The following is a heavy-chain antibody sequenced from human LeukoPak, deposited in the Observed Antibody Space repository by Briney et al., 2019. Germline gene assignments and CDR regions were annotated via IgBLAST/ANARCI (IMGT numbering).Heavy chain of an antibody. Sequence: PSETLSLTCTVSGGSISSYYWSWIRQPPGKGLEWIGYIYYSGSTNYNPSLNSRVTISVDTSKNHFSLKLRSVTAADTAVYYCAREYSSRWASGYWGQGTLVTVSS. J-gene: IGHJ4*02. CDR1: GGSISSYY. V-gene: IGHV4-59*12. CDR2: IYYSGST. CDR3: AREYSSRWASGY. D-gene: IGHD6-13*01.